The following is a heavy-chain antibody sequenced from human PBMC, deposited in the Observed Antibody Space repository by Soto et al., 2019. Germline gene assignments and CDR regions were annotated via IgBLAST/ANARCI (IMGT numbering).Heavy chain of an antibody. CDR2: IYHSGST. CDR3: ASSSGVVIEGGYYYYMDV. CDR1: SGSISSSNW. V-gene: IGHV4-4*02. J-gene: IGHJ6*03. D-gene: IGHD3-3*01. Sequence: SETLSLTCAVSSGSISSSNWWSWVRQPPGKGLEWIGEIYHSGSTNYNPSLKSRVTISVDKSKNQFSLKLSSVTAADTAVYYFASSSGVVIEGGYYYYMDVWGKGTTVTVSS.